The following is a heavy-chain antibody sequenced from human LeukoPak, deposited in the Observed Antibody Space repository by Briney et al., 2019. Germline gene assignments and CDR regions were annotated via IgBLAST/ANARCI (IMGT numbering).Heavy chain of an antibody. D-gene: IGHD6-13*01. V-gene: IGHV1-8*01. Sequence: ASVKVSCKASGYTFTSYDINWVRQATGQGLEWMGWMNPNSGNTGYAQKFQGRVTMTRNTSISTAYMELSSLRSEDTAVYYCARGNIAAAADPDWFDPWGQGTLVTVSS. CDR3: ARGNIAAAADPDWFDP. CDR2: MNPNSGNT. J-gene: IGHJ5*02. CDR1: GYTFTSYD.